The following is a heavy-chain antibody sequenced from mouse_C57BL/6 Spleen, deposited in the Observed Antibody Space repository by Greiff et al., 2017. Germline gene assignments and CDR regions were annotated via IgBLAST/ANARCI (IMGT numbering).Heavy chain of an antibody. J-gene: IGHJ3*01. CDR1: GFTFTDYY. CDR3: ARYNYSNYGFAY. V-gene: IGHV7-3*01. D-gene: IGHD2-5*01. Sequence: EVKVEESGGGLVQPGGSLSLSCAASGFTFTDYYMSWVRQPPGKALAWLGFIRNKANGYTTESSASVKGRFNISRDNSQSILYLQMNALRAEDSATYYCARYNYSNYGFAYWGQGTLVTVSA. CDR2: IRNKANGYTT.